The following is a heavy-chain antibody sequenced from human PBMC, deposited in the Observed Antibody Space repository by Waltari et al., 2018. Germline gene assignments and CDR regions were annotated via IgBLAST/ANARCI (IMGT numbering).Heavy chain of an antibody. D-gene: IGHD3-10*01. CDR3: ARRVRGVYGGMDV. Sequence: QVQLQESGPGLVKPSENLSLTCAVSGYSISSGYYWGWIRQPPGRGLEWIGSIYHSGSTYRNPSLKTRVTISVDTSKNQFSLKRSSVTAADAAVYYCARRVRGVYGGMDVWGQGTTVTVSS. J-gene: IGHJ6*02. CDR2: IYHSGST. V-gene: IGHV4-38-2*01. CDR1: GYSISSGYY.